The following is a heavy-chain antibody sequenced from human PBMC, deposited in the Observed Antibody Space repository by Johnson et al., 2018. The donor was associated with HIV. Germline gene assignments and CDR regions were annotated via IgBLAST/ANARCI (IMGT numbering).Heavy chain of an antibody. CDR1: GFTFSSYG. J-gene: IGHJ3*02. V-gene: IGHV3-33*06. D-gene: IGHD6-13*01. CDR3: AKVRRGSSWYIAFDI. CDR2: IWYDGSNK. Sequence: QVQLVESGGGVVQPGRSLRLSCAASGFTFSSYGMHWVRQAPGKGLEWVAVIWYDGSNKYSADSVKGRFTISRDNSENTLYLQMNSLRAEDTAVYYCAKVRRGSSWYIAFDIWGQGTMVTVSS.